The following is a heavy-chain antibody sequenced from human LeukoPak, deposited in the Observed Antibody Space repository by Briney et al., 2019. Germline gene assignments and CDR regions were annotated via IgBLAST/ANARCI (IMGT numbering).Heavy chain of an antibody. V-gene: IGHV3-7*01. CDR3: ARDRGGWQQLDPPHFDY. CDR1: GFTFSSYG. J-gene: IGHJ4*02. Sequence: GGSLRLSCAASGFTFSSYGMHWVRQAPGKGLEWVANIKQDGSEKYYVDSVKGRFTISRDNAKNSLYLQMNSLRAEDTAVYYCARDRGGWQQLDPPHFDYWGQGTLVTVSS. D-gene: IGHD6-13*01. CDR2: IKQDGSEK.